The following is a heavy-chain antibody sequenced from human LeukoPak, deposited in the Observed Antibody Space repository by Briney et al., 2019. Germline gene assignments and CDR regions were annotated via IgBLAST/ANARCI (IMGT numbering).Heavy chain of an antibody. CDR3: ARDRSKYYYGSGSYYHYFDY. J-gene: IGHJ4*02. CDR1: GGTFSSYT. V-gene: IGHV1-69*13. D-gene: IGHD3-10*01. Sequence: GASVKVSCKASGGTFSSYTISWVRQAPGQGLEWMGGIIPIFGTANYAQKFQGRVTITADESTSTAYMELSSLRSEDTAVYYCARDRSKYYYGSGSYYHYFDYWGQGTLVTVSS. CDR2: IIPIFGTA.